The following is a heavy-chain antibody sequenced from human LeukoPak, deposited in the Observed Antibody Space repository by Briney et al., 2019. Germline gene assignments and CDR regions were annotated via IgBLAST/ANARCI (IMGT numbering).Heavy chain of an antibody. D-gene: IGHD3-3*01. J-gene: IGHJ4*02. CDR1: GGTFSSYA. CDR2: IIPIFGTA. CDR3: ARDQDYDFWSGSDY. V-gene: IGHV1-69*05. Sequence: ASVKVSCKASGGTFSSYAISWVRQAPGQGLEWMGRIIPIFGTANCAQKFQGRVTITTDESTSTAYMELSSLRSEHTAVSYCARDQDYDFWSGSDYWGQGTLVTVSS.